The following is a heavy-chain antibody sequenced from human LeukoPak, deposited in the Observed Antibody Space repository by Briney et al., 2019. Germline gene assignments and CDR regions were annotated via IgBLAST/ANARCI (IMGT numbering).Heavy chain of an antibody. CDR3: ARQRDYYDSSGYYYGSDAFDI. CDR2: IYPGDSDT. V-gene: IGHV5-51*01. J-gene: IGHJ3*02. Sequence: GESLKISCKGSGYSFTSYWIGWVRQMPGKGLEWMGIIYPGDSDTRYSPSFQGQVTISADKSISTAYLQWSSLKASDTAMYYCARQRDYYDSSGYYYGSDAFDIWGQGTMVTVSS. D-gene: IGHD3-22*01. CDR1: GYSFTSYW.